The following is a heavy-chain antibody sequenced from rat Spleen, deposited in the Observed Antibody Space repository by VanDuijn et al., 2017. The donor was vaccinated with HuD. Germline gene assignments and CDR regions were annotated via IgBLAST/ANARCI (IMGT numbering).Heavy chain of an antibody. CDR1: GFSLTSNG. CDR2: IWGDGST. D-gene: IGHD1-12*03. CDR3: TRSWGYYYDGSPQWFAY. Sequence: QVQLKESGPGLVQPSQTLSLTCTVSGFSLTSNGVSWVRQPPGKGLEWMGLIWGDGSTDYNSALKSRLSISRDTSKSQVFLKMNSLQTDDTAIYFCTRSWGYYYDGSPQWFAYWGQGTLVTVSS. V-gene: IGHV2-1*01. J-gene: IGHJ3*01.